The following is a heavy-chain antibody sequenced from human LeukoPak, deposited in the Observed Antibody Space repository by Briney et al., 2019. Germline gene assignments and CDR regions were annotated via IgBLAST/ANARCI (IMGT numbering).Heavy chain of an antibody. CDR1: GFTFSSYS. V-gene: IGHV3-21*01. J-gene: IGHJ6*02. Sequence: GGSLRLSCAASGFTFSSYSMNWVRQAPGKGLEWVSSISSSSSYIYYADSVKGRFTISRDNAKNSLYLQMNSLRAEDTAVYYCARGYCSSTSCGDYYYYGMGVWGQGTTVTVSS. D-gene: IGHD2-2*01. CDR3: ARGYCSSTSCGDYYYYGMGV. CDR2: ISSSSSYI.